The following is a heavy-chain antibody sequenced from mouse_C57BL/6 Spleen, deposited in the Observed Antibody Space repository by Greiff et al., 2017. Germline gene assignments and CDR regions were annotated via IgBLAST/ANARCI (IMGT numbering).Heavy chain of an antibody. CDR2: INPNNGGT. V-gene: IGHV1-26*01. Sequence: VQLQQSGPELVKPGASVKISCKASGYTFTDYSMNWVKQSHGKSLEWIGDINPNNGGTSYNQKFKGKAILTVDKSSSKAYMELRSLTSEDSAVYYCARGGFLITTVVATEYFDVWGTGTTVTVSS. CDR3: ARGGFLITTVVATEYFDV. J-gene: IGHJ1*03. CDR1: GYTFTDYS. D-gene: IGHD1-1*01.